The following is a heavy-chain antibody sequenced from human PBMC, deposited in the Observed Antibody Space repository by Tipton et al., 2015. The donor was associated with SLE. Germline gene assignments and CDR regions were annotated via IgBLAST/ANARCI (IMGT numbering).Heavy chain of an antibody. D-gene: IGHD2-2*01. V-gene: IGHV3-74*01. CDR2: INGDGSVT. CDR1: GFNFSSYW. Sequence: SLRLSCEISGFNFSSYWMHWVRQVPGKGLVWVSRINGDGSVTSYGGSVKGRFTIARDNAKNTLFLYMNSLRVEDTAFYYCARGIDPTSSRISDYWGQGTLVSVSS. CDR3: ARGIDPTSSRISDY. J-gene: IGHJ4*02.